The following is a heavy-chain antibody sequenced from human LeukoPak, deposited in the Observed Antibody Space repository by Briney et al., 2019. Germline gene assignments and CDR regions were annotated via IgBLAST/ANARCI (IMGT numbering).Heavy chain of an antibody. CDR3: ARVDSSGRRVGDFDY. V-gene: IGHV4-34*01. J-gene: IGHJ4*02. Sequence: SETLSLTCAVYGGSFSGYYWSWIRQPPGKGLEWIGEINHSGGTNYNPSLKSRVSISVDPSKNQFSLKLSSVTAADTAVYYCARVDSSGRRVGDFDYWGQGTLVTVSS. CDR2: INHSGGT. D-gene: IGHD6-25*01. CDR1: GGSFSGYY.